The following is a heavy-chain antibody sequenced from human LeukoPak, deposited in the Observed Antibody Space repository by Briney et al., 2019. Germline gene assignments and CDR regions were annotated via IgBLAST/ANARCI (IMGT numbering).Heavy chain of an antibody. J-gene: IGHJ6*02. CDR2: ISSSSSTI. D-gene: IGHD6-13*01. CDR1: GFTFSSYA. Sequence: PGESLRLSCAASGFTFSSYAMSWVRQAPGKGLEWVSYISSSSSTIYYADSVKGRFTISRDNAKNSLYLQMNSLRAEDTAVYYCARDQGGSSSWYYYYGMDVWGQGTTVTVSS. V-gene: IGHV3-48*04. CDR3: ARDQGGSSSWYYYYGMDV.